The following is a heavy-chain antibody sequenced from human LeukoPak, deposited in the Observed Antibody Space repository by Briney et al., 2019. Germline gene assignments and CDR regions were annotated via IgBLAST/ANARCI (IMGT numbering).Heavy chain of an antibody. CDR2: ISSSSSTI. CDR3: ARDNWNYFDY. V-gene: IGHV3-48*01. J-gene: IGHJ4*02. Sequence: GGSLRLSCAASGFTFNTYTMNWVRQAPGKGLEWVSYISSSSSTIYYADSVKGRFTISRDNAKNSLYLQMNSLRAEDTAVYYCARDNWNYFDYWGQGTLVTVSS. D-gene: IGHD1-20*01. CDR1: GFTFNTYT.